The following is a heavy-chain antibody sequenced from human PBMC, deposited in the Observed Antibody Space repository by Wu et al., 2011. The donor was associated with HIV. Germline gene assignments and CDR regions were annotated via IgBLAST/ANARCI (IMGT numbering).Heavy chain of an antibody. J-gene: IGHJ4*02. Sequence: QVQLVQSGAEVKKPGASVKVSCKTSGYTFTTYDINWVRQATGQGLEWMGWMNPNSGNTGYAQNFQGRITITRNTSMSTAYMELSSLRFEDTAVYYCARGSGLGSYFDLWGRGNPGPRLL. D-gene: IGHD3-10*01. V-gene: IGHV1-8*03. CDR2: MNPNSGNT. CDR1: GYTFTTYD. CDR3: ARGSGLGSYFDL.